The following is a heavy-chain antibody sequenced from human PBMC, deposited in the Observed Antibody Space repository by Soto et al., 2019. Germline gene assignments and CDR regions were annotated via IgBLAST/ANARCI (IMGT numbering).Heavy chain of an antibody. CDR3: EREWHSSFCSPTTCYFYGMDV. V-gene: IGHV3-7*01. Sequence: KLVESGGGLVQPGGSLRLSCAASGFTFGTYWMSWVRQAPGKGLEWVASIKEDGGEAYYVDSVKGRFTISRDNAKNSLYLQVNSLGVEDTAIYYCEREWHSSFCSPTTCYFYGMDVWGQGTTVTVSS. CDR2: IKEDGGEA. CDR1: GFTFGTYW. J-gene: IGHJ6*02. D-gene: IGHD2-21*01.